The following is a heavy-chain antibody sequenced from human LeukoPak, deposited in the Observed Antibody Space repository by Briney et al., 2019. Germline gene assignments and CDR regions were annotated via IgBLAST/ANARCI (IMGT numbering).Heavy chain of an antibody. CDR2: ISSDSNYI. Sequence: GGSLRLSCVASGFTFSSYSMNWVRQAPGKGPEWVSSISSDSNYIYYADSVKGRFTISRVNAKNSLYLQMNSLRAEDTAIYYCVRDYRRWSEYWGQGTLVTASS. V-gene: IGHV3-21*01. CDR3: VRDYRRWSEY. D-gene: IGHD2-15*01. CDR1: GFTFSSYS. J-gene: IGHJ4*02.